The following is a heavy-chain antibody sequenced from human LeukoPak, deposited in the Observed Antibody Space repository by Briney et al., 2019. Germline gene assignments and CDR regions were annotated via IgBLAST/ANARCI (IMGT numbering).Heavy chain of an antibody. Sequence: GGSLRLSCATSGFTFSTYAMNWVRQAPGKGLEWVSSITTSSSDIYYADSVKGRFTISRDNAKNSLFLQMNSLRAEDTAVYYCARDWYTAERWTIYYSYYIDVWGKGTTVTVSS. V-gene: IGHV3-21*01. CDR3: ARDWYTAERWTIYYSYYIDV. J-gene: IGHJ6*03. D-gene: IGHD4-23*01. CDR1: GFTFSTYA. CDR2: ITTSSSDI.